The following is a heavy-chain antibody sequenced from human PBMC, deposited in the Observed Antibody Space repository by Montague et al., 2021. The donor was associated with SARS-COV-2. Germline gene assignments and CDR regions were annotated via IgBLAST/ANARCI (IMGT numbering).Heavy chain of an antibody. CDR3: ARAQNICFIANCVNYFDL. J-gene: IGHJ4*02. V-gene: IGHV4-59*01. CDR1: GGSTSNYY. D-gene: IGHD2-15*01. Sequence: SETLSLTCSVSGGSTSNYYWTWIRQSPGKGLQWIEYIFYTGSTEFNPSLKSRVSMSLDTSKNHFSLRLSAVTAADTARYYCARAQNICFIANCVNYFDLWGLGALVTVSS. CDR2: IFYTGST.